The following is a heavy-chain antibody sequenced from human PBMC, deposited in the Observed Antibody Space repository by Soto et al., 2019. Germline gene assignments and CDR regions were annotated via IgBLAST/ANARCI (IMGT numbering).Heavy chain of an antibody. Sequence: EVHLLESGGGLVQPGGSLRLSCVASGFTFNSYSMSWVRQAPGKGLEWVSGFRAGGDDGTTYYADSVKGRFTISRDNSQNTLFLQMNSLRAEDTAIYYCAKKVNSGSGSQYFDYFGQGTLVTVSS. J-gene: IGHJ4*02. D-gene: IGHD3-10*01. CDR1: GFTFNSYS. CDR3: AKKVNSGSGSQYFDY. V-gene: IGHV3-23*01. CDR2: FRAGGDDGTT.